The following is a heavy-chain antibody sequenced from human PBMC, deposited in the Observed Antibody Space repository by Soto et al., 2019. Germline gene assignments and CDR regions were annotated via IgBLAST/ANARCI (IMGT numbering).Heavy chain of an antibody. CDR2: IYWDDDK. CDR3: AHSKGGEGEWGRLKYFDY. V-gene: IGHV2-5*02. J-gene: IGHJ4*02. Sequence: QITLKESGPTLVKPTQTLTLTCTFSGFSLSTSGVGVGWIRQPPGKALEWLALIYWDDDKRYSPSLKSRLTTTKDTPKNQVVLTMTNMDPVDTATYYCAHSKGGEGEWGRLKYFDYWGRGTLVTVSS. D-gene: IGHD1-26*01. CDR1: GFSLSTSGVG.